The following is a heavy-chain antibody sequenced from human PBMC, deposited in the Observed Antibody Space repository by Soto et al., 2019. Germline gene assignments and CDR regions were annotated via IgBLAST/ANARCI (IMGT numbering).Heavy chain of an antibody. CDR2: IYYSGST. CDR3: AREGGIVGATAADY. D-gene: IGHD1-26*01. J-gene: IGHJ4*02. CDR1: GGSISSGGYY. Sequence: QVQLQESGPGLVKPSQTLSLTCTVSGGSISSGGYYWSWIRQHPGKGLEWIRYIYYSGSTYYNPSLKSRVTISVDTSKNQFFLKLSSVTAADTAVYYCAREGGIVGATAADYWGQGTLVTVSS. V-gene: IGHV4-31*03.